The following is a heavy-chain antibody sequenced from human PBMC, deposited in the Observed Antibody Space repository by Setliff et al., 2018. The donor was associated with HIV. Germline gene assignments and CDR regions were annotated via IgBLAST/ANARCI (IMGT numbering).Heavy chain of an antibody. Sequence: ASVKVSCKAAGYTFSDYNIHWMRQAPGQAFEWMGWMHPNTGATSYAQKFQGRVSMTRDMSISTAYMELRSLRSDDTAVYYCARGAYSSIWFSQGLNAFDIWGQGTMVTVSS. CDR3: ARGAYSSIWFSQGLNAFDI. CDR1: GYTFSDYN. V-gene: IGHV1-2*02. J-gene: IGHJ3*02. D-gene: IGHD6-13*01. CDR2: MHPNTGAT.